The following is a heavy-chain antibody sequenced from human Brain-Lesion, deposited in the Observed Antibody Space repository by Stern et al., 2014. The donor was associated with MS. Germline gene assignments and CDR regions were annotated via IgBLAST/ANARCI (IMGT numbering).Heavy chain of an antibody. CDR1: GGSISSSNW. J-gene: IGHJ4*02. V-gene: IGHV4-4*02. Sequence: VQLEESGPGLVKPSGTLSLTCAVSGGSISSSNWWSWVRQSPGKGLEWIGESDHSGSTIYNPSLQSRCTVSVAKATNRFSRNPRSVPAADTAVYFCARFPASRPHVFDSWGQGTLVTVSS. CDR2: SDHSGST. CDR3: ARFPASRPHVFDS. D-gene: IGHD6-13*01.